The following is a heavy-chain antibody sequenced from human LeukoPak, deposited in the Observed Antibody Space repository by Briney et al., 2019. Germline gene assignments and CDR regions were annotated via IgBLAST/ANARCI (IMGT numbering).Heavy chain of an antibody. D-gene: IGHD4-17*01. CDR2: ISAYNGNT. CDR3: ARVTQTDYDFDY. V-gene: IGHV1-18*01. J-gene: IGHJ4*02. CDR1: GYHFSSYG. Sequence: ASGKVSFKASGYHFSSYGFSRVRPAPGQGLGWMGWISAYNGNTDYAQKLQGRVTMTTDTSTSTAYMELRSLRSDDTAVCYCARVTQTDYDFDYWGQGTLVTVSS.